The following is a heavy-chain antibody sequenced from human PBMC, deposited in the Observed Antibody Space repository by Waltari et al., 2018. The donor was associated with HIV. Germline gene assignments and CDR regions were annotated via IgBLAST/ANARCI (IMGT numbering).Heavy chain of an antibody. V-gene: IGHV3-21*02. Sequence: EVQLVESGGGPAQPGESLRLSRVSRGFTFHTIRMNWVGQAPGKGPVWVSAISSSGNFKHYADSVKGRFTISRDNAENSLYLQMNGLRAEDTAIYYCARDSRGSTWSLNWFDPWGQGTLVTVSS. CDR1: GFTFHTIR. CDR3: ARDSRGSTWSLNWFDP. D-gene: IGHD6-6*01. J-gene: IGHJ5*02. CDR2: ISSSGNFK.